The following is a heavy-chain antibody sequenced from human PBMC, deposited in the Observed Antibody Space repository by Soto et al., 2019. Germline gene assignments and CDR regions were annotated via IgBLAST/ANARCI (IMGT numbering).Heavy chain of an antibody. CDR2: IYYSGST. Sequence: SETLSLTCTVSGGSISSYYWSRIRQPPGKGLEWIGYIYYSGSTNYNPSLKSRVTISVDTSKNQFSLKLSSVTAADTAVYYCARSAVAFYGRYYFDYWGQGTLVTVSS. CDR3: ARSAVAFYGRYYFDY. V-gene: IGHV4-59*01. D-gene: IGHD3-10*01. J-gene: IGHJ4*02. CDR1: GGSISSYY.